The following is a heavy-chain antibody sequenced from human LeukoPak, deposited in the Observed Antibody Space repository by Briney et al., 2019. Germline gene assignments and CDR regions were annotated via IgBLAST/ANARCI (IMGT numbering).Heavy chain of an antibody. V-gene: IGHV4-59*01. Sequence: SETLSLTCTVSGGSISSYYWSWIRQPPGKGLEWIGYIYYSGSTNYNPSLKSRVTISVDTSKNQFSLKLSSVTAADTAVYYCARSHYCSSTSCYVTTIVNWYFDLWGRGTLVTVSS. CDR1: GGSISSYY. J-gene: IGHJ2*01. D-gene: IGHD2-2*01. CDR3: ARSHYCSSTSCYVTTIVNWYFDL. CDR2: IYYSGST.